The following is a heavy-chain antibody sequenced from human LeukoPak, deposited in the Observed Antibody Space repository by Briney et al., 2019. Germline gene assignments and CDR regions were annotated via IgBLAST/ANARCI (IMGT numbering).Heavy chain of an antibody. CDR2: ISGSGGST. Sequence: GGSLRLSCTASGFTFSTYAMSWVRQAPGKGLEWVSAISGSGGSTYYADSVKGRFTISRDNSKNTLYLQMNSLRAEDTAVYYCAKAPIAVAGYFDYWGQGTLVTVSS. CDR3: AKAPIAVAGYFDY. V-gene: IGHV3-23*01. CDR1: GFTFSTYA. D-gene: IGHD6-19*01. J-gene: IGHJ4*02.